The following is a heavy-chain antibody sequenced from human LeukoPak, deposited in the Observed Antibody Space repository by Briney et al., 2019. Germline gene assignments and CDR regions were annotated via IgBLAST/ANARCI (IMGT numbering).Heavy chain of an antibody. J-gene: IGHJ5*02. Sequence: PGGSLRLSCAASGFTFSSYAMSWVRQAPGKGLECVSAISGSGGSTHYADSVKGRFTISRDNSKNTLYLQMNSLRTEDTAVYYCAKGSGYSSKTNWFDPWGQGTLVTVSS. CDR1: GFTFSSYA. V-gene: IGHV3-23*01. CDR3: AKGSGYSSKTNWFDP. CDR2: ISGSGGST. D-gene: IGHD6-13*01.